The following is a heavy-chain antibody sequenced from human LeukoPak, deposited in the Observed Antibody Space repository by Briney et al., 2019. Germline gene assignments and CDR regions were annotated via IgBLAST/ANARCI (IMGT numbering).Heavy chain of an antibody. CDR3: ARGDFRLEMSTSIAFDI. J-gene: IGHJ3*02. CDR2: ITSSGRYI. CDR1: GFTFSSYS. V-gene: IGHV3-21*01. Sequence: GGSLRLSCAASGFTFSSYSMNWVRQAPGKGLEWVSSITSSGRYIYYADSVKGRFTISRDNSENSLYLQMDSLTAEDTAVYYCARGDFRLEMSTSIAFDIWGQGTMVTVSS. D-gene: IGHD5-24*01.